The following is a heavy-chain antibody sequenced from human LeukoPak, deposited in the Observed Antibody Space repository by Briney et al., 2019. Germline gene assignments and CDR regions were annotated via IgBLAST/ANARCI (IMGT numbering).Heavy chain of an antibody. CDR2: IYYSGST. D-gene: IGHD3-3*01. CDR1: GGSISSSSYY. J-gene: IGHJ4*02. Sequence: SETLSLTCTVSGGSISSSSYYWGWIRQPPGKGLEWIGSIYYSGSTYYNPSLKSRVTISVDTSKNQFSLKLSSVTAADTAVYYCARVKGHDFWSGYRYYFDYWGQGTLVTVSS. CDR3: ARVKGHDFWSGYRYYFDY. V-gene: IGHV4-39*07.